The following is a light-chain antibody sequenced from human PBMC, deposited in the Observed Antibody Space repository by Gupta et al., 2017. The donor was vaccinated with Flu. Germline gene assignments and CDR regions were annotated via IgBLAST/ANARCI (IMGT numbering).Light chain of an antibody. CDR2: AAS. CDR1: QSISSY. CDR3: QESYSTPPF. Sequence: GDRVTITCRARQSISSYLNWYPQKSGEAPKLLIYAASSLHSGVPSRFSGSISGAGFTLTISSLQPEDFATYYCQESYSTPPFFGGGTKVEIK. J-gene: IGKJ4*01. V-gene: IGKV1-39*01.